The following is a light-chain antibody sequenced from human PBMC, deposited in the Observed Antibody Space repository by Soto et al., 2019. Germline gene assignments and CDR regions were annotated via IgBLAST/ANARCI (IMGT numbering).Light chain of an antibody. CDR3: QQYNNWPRT. Sequence: EIVLTQSPGTLSVSPGDRATPSCRASQRVSSNLAWYQQKPGQAPRLLIYGASTRATGIPARFSGSGSGTEFTLTISSLQSEDFAIYYCQQYNNWPRTFGQGTKVDIK. CDR2: GAS. J-gene: IGKJ1*01. CDR1: QRVSSN. V-gene: IGKV3-15*01.